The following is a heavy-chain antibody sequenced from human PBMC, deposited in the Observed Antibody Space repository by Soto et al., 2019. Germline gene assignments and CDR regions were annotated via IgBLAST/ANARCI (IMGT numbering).Heavy chain of an antibody. D-gene: IGHD6-13*01. CDR1: GGSISSGGYY. CDR2: IYYSGST. CDR3: ARGDGYSSSWYLRDYYYGMDV. J-gene: IGHJ6*02. Sequence: SETLSLTCTVSGGSISSGGYYWSWIRQHPGKGLEWIGYIYYSGSTYYNPSLKSRVTISVDTSKNQFSLKLSSVTAADTAVYYCARGDGYSSSWYLRDYYYGMDVWGQGTTVTVSS. V-gene: IGHV4-31*03.